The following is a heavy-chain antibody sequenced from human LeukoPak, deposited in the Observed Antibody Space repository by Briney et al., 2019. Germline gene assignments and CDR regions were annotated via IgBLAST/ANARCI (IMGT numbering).Heavy chain of an antibody. CDR1: GGSFSGYY. D-gene: IGHD2-2*03. CDR2: INHSGST. V-gene: IGHV4-34*01. J-gene: IGHJ5*02. CDR3: ARGGYCSSTSCPYNWFDP. Sequence: SETLSLTCAVYGGSFSGYYWSWIRQPPGKGLEWIGEINHSGSTNYNPSLKSRVTISVDTSKNQFSLKLSSVTAADTAVYYCARGGYCSSTSCPYNWFDPWGQGTLVTVSS.